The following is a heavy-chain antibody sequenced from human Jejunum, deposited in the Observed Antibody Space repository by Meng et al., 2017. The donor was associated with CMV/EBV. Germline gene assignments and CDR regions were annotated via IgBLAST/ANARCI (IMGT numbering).Heavy chain of an antibody. CDR2: ISGSGGST. CDR3: AKLSGYSYGPPDY. CDR1: GFTFSSYA. D-gene: IGHD5-18*01. V-gene: IGHV3-23*01. Sequence: ASGFTFSSYAMSWVRQAPGKGLGWVSAISGSGGSTYYADSVKGRFTISRDNSKNTLYLQMNSLRAEDTAVYYCAKLSGYSYGPPDYWGQGTLVTVSS. J-gene: IGHJ4*02.